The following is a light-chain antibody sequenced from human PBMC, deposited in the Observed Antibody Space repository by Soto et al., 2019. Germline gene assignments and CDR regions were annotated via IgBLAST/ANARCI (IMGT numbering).Light chain of an antibody. CDR3: QHYKSDFPT. Sequence: DIQMTQSTSTLSGSLGDRVTITCRASQTISSWLAWYQQKPGKAPKLMIYKASTLKSGVPSRFSGSGSGTEFTLTISSLQPDDFATYYCQHYKSDFPTFGQGTK. CDR1: QTISSW. CDR2: KAS. V-gene: IGKV1-5*03. J-gene: IGKJ1*01.